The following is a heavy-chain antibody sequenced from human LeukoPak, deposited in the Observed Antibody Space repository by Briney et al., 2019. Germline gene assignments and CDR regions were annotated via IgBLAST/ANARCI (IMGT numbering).Heavy chain of an antibody. CDR1: GGSFSGYS. V-gene: IGHV4-34*01. D-gene: IGHD3-22*01. CDR2: INHSGST. J-gene: IGHJ4*02. Sequence: PSETPSLTCAVYGGSFSGYSWSWIRQPPGKGLEWIGEINHSGSTNYNPSLKSRVTISVDMFKNQFSLKLSSVTAADTAVYYCARGTVHDSSGYLYYFDYWGQGTLVTVSS. CDR3: ARGTVHDSSGYLYYFDY.